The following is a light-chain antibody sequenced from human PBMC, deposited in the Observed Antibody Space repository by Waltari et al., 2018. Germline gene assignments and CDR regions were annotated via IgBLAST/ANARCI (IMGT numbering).Light chain of an antibody. CDR2: AAS. J-gene: IGKJ4*01. CDR3: QKYNSALT. V-gene: IGKV1-27*01. Sequence: DIQMTQSPSSLSASVGDRVTITCRASQGISNYLAWYQQTPGKVPKLLIYAASTLQSGVPSRFSGSGSGTDFTLTISSLQPEDVATYYCQKYNSALTFGGGTKVEIK. CDR1: QGISNY.